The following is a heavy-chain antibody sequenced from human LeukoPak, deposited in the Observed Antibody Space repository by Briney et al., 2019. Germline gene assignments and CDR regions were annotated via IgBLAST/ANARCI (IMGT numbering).Heavy chain of an antibody. V-gene: IGHV3-7*01. CDR1: GLTFSSNW. CDR2: IKQDGSEK. CDR3: ARAAYSSSWYLYFDY. J-gene: IGHJ4*02. D-gene: IGHD6-13*01. Sequence: GGPLRLSCEASGLTFSSNWMSWVRQAPGKGREGWANIKQDGSEKYYVDSVKGRFTISRDNAKNSLYLQMNSLRAEDTAVYYCARAAYSSSWYLYFDYWAREPWSPSPQ.